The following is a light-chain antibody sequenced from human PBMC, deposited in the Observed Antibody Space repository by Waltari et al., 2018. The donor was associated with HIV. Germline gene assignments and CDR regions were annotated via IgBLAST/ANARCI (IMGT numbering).Light chain of an antibody. J-gene: IGLJ3*02. CDR2: DDS. Sequence: SYVLTQPPSVSVAPGKTARITCGGNNIGSKSVHWYQQKPGQAPVLVIYDDSDRPSGIPERFSGSNSGNTATLTITGVEAGDEADYYCQVWDSSSDHWVFGGGTKLTVL. CDR1: NIGSKS. V-gene: IGLV3-21*04. CDR3: QVWDSSSDHWV.